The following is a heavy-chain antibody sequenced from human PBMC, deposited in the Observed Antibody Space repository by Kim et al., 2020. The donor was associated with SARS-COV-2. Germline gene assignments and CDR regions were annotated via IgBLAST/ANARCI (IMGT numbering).Heavy chain of an antibody. Sequence: NPSLKSTVTISVDTAKNQFSLKLSSVTAADTAVYYCARRGSSWYYWYFDLWGRGTLVTVSS. V-gene: IGHV4-59*08. J-gene: IGHJ2*01. CDR3: ARRGSSWYYWYFDL. D-gene: IGHD6-13*01.